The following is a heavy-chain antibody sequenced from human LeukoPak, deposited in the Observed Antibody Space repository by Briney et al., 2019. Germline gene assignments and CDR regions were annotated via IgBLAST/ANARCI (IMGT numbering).Heavy chain of an antibody. Sequence: RSGGSLRLSCAASGFTFDDYGMSWVRHAPGKGLEWVSGINWNGGSTVYADSVKGRFTISRDNDKNSLYLQMNSLRAEDTALYYCARGGITIFGVVITPDYWGQGTLVTVSS. CDR3: ARGGITIFGVVITPDY. CDR1: GFTFDDYG. V-gene: IGHV3-20*04. CDR2: INWNGGST. D-gene: IGHD3-3*01. J-gene: IGHJ4*02.